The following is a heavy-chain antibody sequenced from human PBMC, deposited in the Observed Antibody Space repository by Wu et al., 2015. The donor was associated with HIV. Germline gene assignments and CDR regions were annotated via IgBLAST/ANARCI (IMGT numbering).Heavy chain of an antibody. CDR1: GYNFIGYY. CDR2: INPNSGDT. J-gene: IGHJ6*02. Sequence: QVQLVQSGAEVKKPGASMNVSCKASGYNFIGYYMHWVRQAPGQGLEWMGWINPNSGDTNYAQKFQGRVTMTRDKSNTLVYMELGRLRDNDTAVYYCARGHSGRRSDMDVWGQGTTVIVSS. D-gene: IGHD1-26*01. CDR3: ARGHSGRRSDMDV. V-gene: IGHV1-2*02.